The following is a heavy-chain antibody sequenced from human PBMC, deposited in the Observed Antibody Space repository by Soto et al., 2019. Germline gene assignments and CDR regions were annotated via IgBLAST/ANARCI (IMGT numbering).Heavy chain of an antibody. J-gene: IGHJ4*02. Sequence: DVQPVESGGGLVQPGGSLRLSCAASGFTFSNSWMHWVRQVSGKGLEWVSRINADGTSTSYADSVKGRFTISRDNAKNTLYLHVNSLRAEDTAVYYCVKVLARGVGVPRFYFDSWGQGALVTVSS. CDR1: GFTFSNSW. V-gene: IGHV3-74*01. CDR2: INADGTST. CDR3: VKVLARGVGVPRFYFDS. D-gene: IGHD2-2*01.